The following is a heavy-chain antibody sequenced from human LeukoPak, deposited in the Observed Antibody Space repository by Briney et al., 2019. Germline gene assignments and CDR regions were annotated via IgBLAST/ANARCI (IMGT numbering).Heavy chain of an antibody. CDR1: GYTLTELS. CDR3: ASDSGSYYGSWFDP. J-gene: IGHJ5*02. Sequence: AASVKVSCKVSGYTLTELSMHWVRQAPGKGLEWMGGFDPEDGETIYAQKFQGRVTMTEDTSTDTAYMELSSLRSEDTAVYYCASDSGSYYGSWFDPWGQGTLVTVSS. CDR2: FDPEDGET. V-gene: IGHV1-24*01. D-gene: IGHD1-26*01.